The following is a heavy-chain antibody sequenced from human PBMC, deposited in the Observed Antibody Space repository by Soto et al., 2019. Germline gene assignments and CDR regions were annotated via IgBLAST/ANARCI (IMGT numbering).Heavy chain of an antibody. D-gene: IGHD5-12*01. V-gene: IGHV3-11*01. CDR1: EFTFSDYY. Sequence: QVQLVESGGGLVRPGESLRLSCAASEFTFSDYYMSWIRQAPGKGLEWVSYISSSGNTIYYADSEKGRFTISRDNAKNSLYLQMNSLRAEDTAVYYCARRYSGGRAFDICGQGTMVTVSS. J-gene: IGHJ3*02. CDR2: ISSSGNTI. CDR3: ARRYSGGRAFDI.